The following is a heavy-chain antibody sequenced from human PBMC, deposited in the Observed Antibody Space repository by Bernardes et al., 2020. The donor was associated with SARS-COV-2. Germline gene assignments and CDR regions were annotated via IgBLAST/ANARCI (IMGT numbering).Heavy chain of an antibody. CDR1: GFTFSNYA. D-gene: IGHD6-19*01. J-gene: IGHJ4*02. CDR3: ASQYTSGWYVNFDY. Sequence: GGSLRLSCAASGFTFSNYAMSWVRQAPGKGLEWVSAMSGSGGSTYCADSVKGRFTISRDNSKNTLYLQMYSLRVEDTAVYYCASQYTSGWYVNFDYWGQGTVVTVSS. CDR2: MSGSGGST. V-gene: IGHV3-23*01.